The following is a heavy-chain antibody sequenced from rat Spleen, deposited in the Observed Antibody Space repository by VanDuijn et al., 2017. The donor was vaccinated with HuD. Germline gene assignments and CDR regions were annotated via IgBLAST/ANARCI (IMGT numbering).Heavy chain of an antibody. D-gene: IGHD4-3*01. CDR2: ITNTGGST. Sequence: EVQLVESGGGLVQPGRSMKLSCAASGFTFSNYGMAWVRQAPKKGLEWVASITNTGGSTYYPDSVKGRFTISRDNAENTAYLQMNSLWSEDTATYYCAVAGYGYWGQGVVVTVSS. J-gene: IGHJ2*01. V-gene: IGHV5S13*01. CDR3: AVAGYGY. CDR1: GFTFSNYG.